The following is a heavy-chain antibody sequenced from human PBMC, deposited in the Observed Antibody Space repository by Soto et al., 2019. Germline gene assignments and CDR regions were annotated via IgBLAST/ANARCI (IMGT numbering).Heavy chain of an antibody. D-gene: IGHD4-17*01. J-gene: IGHJ6*02. CDR3: AKTSSDYGDVYYGMDV. Sequence: EVQLLESGGGLVQPGGSLRLSCAASGFTFSSYAMSWVRQAPGKGLEWVSAISGSGGSTYYADSVKGRFTISRDNSKNTLYLQMNSLRAEDTAVYYCAKTSSDYGDVYYGMDVWGQGATVTVSS. CDR1: GFTFSSYA. CDR2: ISGSGGST. V-gene: IGHV3-23*01.